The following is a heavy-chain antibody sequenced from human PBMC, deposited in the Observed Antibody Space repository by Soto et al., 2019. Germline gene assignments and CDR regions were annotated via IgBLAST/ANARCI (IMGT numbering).Heavy chain of an antibody. CDR3: ARGRNEGNKNAFSNYYEMDV. V-gene: IGHV1-69*01. J-gene: IGHJ6*02. CDR1: GGTFSIYG. D-gene: IGHD3-3*01. Sequence: QVQLVQSGAEVKKPGSSVKVSCKASGGTFSIYGISWLRQAPGQGLEWMGGIIPVFGTTKYAQKFQGRVTITADESCITAYMELSSLRSEDTAVYFCARGRNEGNKNAFSNYYEMDVWGQGTTVTVSS. CDR2: IIPVFGTT.